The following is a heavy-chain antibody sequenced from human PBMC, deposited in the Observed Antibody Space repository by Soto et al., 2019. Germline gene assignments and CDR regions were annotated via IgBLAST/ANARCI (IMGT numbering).Heavy chain of an antibody. V-gene: IGHV4-34*01. CDR1: GGSFSGYY. CDR3: ARGTTRGSYYYYYYGMDV. J-gene: IGHJ6*02. CDR2: INHSGST. D-gene: IGHD1-26*01. Sequence: SETLSLTCAVYGGSFSGYYWSWIRQPPGKGLEWIGEINHSGSTNYNPSLKSRVTISVDTSKNQFSLKLSSVTAADTAEYYCARGTTRGSYYYYYYGMDVWGQGTTVTVSS.